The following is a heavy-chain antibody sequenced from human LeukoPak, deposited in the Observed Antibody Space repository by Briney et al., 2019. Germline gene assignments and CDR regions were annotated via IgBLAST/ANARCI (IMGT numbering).Heavy chain of an antibody. CDR1: GGSISTGFHY. CDR3: VSTPRGTALAGSDN. D-gene: IGHD6-19*01. CDR2: VYYNGNS. V-gene: IGHV4-39*01. Sequence: PSETLSLTCTVSGGSISTGFHYWGWIRQPPGRGLEWIGSVYYNGNSRYNPSLKSRLTLSVDTSKNQFSLNLNSVAVADTGIYYCVSTPRGTALAGSDNWGQGTLVSVSS. J-gene: IGHJ4*02.